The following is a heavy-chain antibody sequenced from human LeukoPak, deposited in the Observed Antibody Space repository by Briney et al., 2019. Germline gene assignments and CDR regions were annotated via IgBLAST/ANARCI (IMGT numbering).Heavy chain of an antibody. Sequence: SETLSLTCTVSGGSISSYYWSWIRQPPGKGLELIGYIYYNGSTNYNPSLKSRVTVSVDTSKNQFSLKLSSVTAADTAVYYCARTSGIAADFDYWGQGTLVTVSS. V-gene: IGHV4-59*01. CDR1: GGSISSYY. CDR2: IYYNGST. D-gene: IGHD6-13*01. J-gene: IGHJ4*02. CDR3: ARTSGIAADFDY.